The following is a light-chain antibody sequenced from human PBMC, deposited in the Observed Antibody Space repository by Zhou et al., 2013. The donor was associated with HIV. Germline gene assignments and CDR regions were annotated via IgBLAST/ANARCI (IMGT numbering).Light chain of an antibody. Sequence: EIVLTQSPATLSLSPGERATLSCRASQSVSSSHLAWYAQKPGQAPRLIIYDVSSRATGIPDRFSGSGSGTDFTLTISRLEPEDFAVYYCQQYGDSPSTFGLGTKLEIK. CDR3: QQYGDSPST. J-gene: IGKJ2*01. CDR1: QSVSSSH. CDR2: DVS. V-gene: IGKV3-20*01.